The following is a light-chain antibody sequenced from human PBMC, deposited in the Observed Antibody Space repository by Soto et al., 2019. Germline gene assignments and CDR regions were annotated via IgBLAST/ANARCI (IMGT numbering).Light chain of an antibody. J-gene: IGLJ1*01. CDR1: SSDVGGYNY. V-gene: IGLV2-14*01. CDR3: TSYTNTSPYV. Sequence: QSALTQPASVSGSPGQSITISCSGTSSDVGGYNYVSWYQHHPGKAPKLIIYEVRNRPSGVSHRFSGSKSGSTASLTISGLQAEDEADYYCTSYTNTSPYVFGTGTKVTVL. CDR2: EVR.